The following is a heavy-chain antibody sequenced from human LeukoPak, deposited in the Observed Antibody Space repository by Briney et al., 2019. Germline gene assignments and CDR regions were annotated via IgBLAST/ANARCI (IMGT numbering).Heavy chain of an antibody. Sequence: GGSLRLSCAASGFTVSSNYMCWVRQAPGKGLEWVSVIYSGGSTYYADSVKGRFTISRDNSKNTLYLQMNSLRAEDTAVYYCARDLRATGYNYYGMDVWGQGTTVTVSS. D-gene: IGHD3-9*01. J-gene: IGHJ6*02. V-gene: IGHV3-66*01. CDR2: IYSGGST. CDR3: ARDLRATGYNYYGMDV. CDR1: GFTVSSNY.